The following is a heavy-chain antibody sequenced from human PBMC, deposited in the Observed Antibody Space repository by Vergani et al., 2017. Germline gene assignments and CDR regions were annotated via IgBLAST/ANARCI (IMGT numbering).Heavy chain of an antibody. CDR2: ISSSGSTI. CDR1: GFTFNQYG. CDR3: ARDHALFSGYLDY. D-gene: IGHD1-26*01. Sequence: VQLVESGGGVVQPGRSLRLSCAASGFTFNQYGMHWVRQAPGKGLEWVSYISSSGSTIYYADSVKGRFTISRDNAKNSLYLQMNSLRAEDTAVYYCARDHALFSGYLDYWGQGTLVTVSS. J-gene: IGHJ4*02. V-gene: IGHV3-48*04.